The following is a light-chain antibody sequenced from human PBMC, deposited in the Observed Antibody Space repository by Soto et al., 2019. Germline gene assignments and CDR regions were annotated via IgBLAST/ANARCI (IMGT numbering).Light chain of an antibody. CDR3: SSYTFSNTLI. CDR2: EVS. V-gene: IGLV2-14*01. Sequence: QSALTQPASVSGSPGQSITISCTGSSSDVGGYVYVSWYQQHPGKVPKLIIYEVSNRPSGVSNRFSGSKSGNTASLTISGLHTEDEAVYYCSSYTFSNTLIFGGGTKVTVL. J-gene: IGLJ2*01. CDR1: SSDVGGYVY.